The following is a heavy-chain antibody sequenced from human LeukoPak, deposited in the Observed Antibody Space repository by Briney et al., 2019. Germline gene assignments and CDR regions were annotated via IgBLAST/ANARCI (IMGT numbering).Heavy chain of an antibody. D-gene: IGHD5-12*01. J-gene: IGHJ6*02. CDR3: AKGGPIVATMFLWDYYGMDV. Sequence: GGSLRLSCAASGFTFSSYSMNWVRQAPGKGLEWVSSISSSSSYIYYADSVKGRFTISRDNSKNTLYLQMNSLRAEDTAVYYCAKGGPIVATMFLWDYYGMDVWGQGTTVTVSS. CDR1: GFTFSSYS. V-gene: IGHV3-21*04. CDR2: ISSSSSYI.